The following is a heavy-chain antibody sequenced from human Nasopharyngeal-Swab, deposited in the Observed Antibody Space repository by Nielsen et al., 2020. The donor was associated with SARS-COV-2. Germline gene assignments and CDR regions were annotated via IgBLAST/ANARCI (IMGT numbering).Heavy chain of an antibody. CDR3: ARRHYDSSGYPSYFDY. J-gene: IGHJ4*02. CDR2: NYYSGST. Sequence: SETLSLTCTVSGGSISSYYWSWIRQPPGKGLEWIGYNYYSGSTNYNPSLKSRVTISVDTSKNQFSLKLSSVTAADTAVYYCARRHYDSSGYPSYFDYWGQGTLVTVSS. V-gene: IGHV4-59*08. D-gene: IGHD3-22*01. CDR1: GGSISSYY.